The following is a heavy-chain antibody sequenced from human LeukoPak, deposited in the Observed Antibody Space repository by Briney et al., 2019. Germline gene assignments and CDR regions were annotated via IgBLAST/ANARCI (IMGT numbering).Heavy chain of an antibody. CDR2: ISYDGSNN. J-gene: IGHJ6*02. Sequence: GGSLRLSCAASRFTFSRYGMHWVRQAPGKGLEWVAAISYDGSNNYYGDSVKGRFTISRDNSKNTLYLQMNSLRAEDTALYYCAKELKWGEYYGMDVWGQGTTVTVSS. D-gene: IGHD3-16*01. CDR1: RFTFSRYG. V-gene: IGHV3-30*18. CDR3: AKELKWGEYYGMDV.